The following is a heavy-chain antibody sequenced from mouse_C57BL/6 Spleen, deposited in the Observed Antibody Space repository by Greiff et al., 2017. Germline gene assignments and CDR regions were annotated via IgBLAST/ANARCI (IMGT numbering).Heavy chain of an antibody. Sequence: EVHLVESGGGLVKPGGSLKLSCAASGFTFSSYAMSWVRQTPEKRLEWVATISDGGSYTYYPDNVKGRFTISRANAKNNLYLQMSHLKSEDAAMYYCEGEGLYDYDAGFAYWGQGTLVTVSA. J-gene: IGHJ3*01. CDR1: GFTFSSYA. CDR2: ISDGGSYT. V-gene: IGHV5-4*01. D-gene: IGHD2-4*01. CDR3: EGEGLYDYDAGFAY.